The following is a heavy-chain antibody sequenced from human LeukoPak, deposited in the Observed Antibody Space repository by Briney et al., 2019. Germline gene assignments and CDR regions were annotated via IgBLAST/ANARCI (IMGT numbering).Heavy chain of an antibody. J-gene: IGHJ4*02. Sequence: GGSLRLSCAASGFTFSSYAMSWVRQAPGKGLEWVSAISGSGGSTYYADSVKGRFTISRDNSKNTLYLQMNSLRAEDTAVYYCAKGVSYDSRGYYPDDYWGQGTLVTVSS. D-gene: IGHD3-22*01. V-gene: IGHV3-23*01. CDR1: GFTFSSYA. CDR2: ISGSGGST. CDR3: AKGVSYDSRGYYPDDY.